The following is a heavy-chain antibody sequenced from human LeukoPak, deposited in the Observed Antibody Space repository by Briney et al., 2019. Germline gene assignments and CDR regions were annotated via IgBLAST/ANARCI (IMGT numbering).Heavy chain of an antibody. Sequence: SETLSLTCTVSGGSISSSSYYWGWIRQPPGKGLEWIGSIYYSGNTYYNPSLKSRVTISVDTSKNQFSLKLSSVTAADTAVYYCARLSGYSSGHYYSDYWGQGTLVTVSS. CDR2: IYYSGNT. CDR1: GGSISSSSYY. J-gene: IGHJ4*02. CDR3: ARLSGYSSGHYYSDY. V-gene: IGHV4-39*07. D-gene: IGHD3-22*01.